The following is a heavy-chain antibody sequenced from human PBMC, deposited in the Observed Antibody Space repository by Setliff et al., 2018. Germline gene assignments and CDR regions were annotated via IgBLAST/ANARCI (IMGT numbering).Heavy chain of an antibody. CDR2: IKHDGTGK. Sequence: GGSLRLSCPASGFTFENYWMTWVRQAPGKGLEGVSSIKHDGTGKYYLESGKGRFTISRDNSKDSVSLLMNNRRADDTAVYHCTRGEFYGAGSYSKPFILPDVFDLWGQGTMVTVSS. CDR1: GFTFENYW. D-gene: IGHD3-10*01. J-gene: IGHJ3*01. CDR3: TRGEFYGAGSYSKPFILPDVFDL. V-gene: IGHV3-7*01.